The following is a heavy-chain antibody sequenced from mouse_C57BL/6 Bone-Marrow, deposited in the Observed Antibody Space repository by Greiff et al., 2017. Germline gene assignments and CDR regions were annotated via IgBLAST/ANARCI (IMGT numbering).Heavy chain of an antibody. V-gene: IGHV1-19*01. CDR2: INPYNGGT. Sequence: VQLQQSGPVLVKPGASVKMSCKASGYTFTDYYMNWVKQSHGKSLEWIGVINPYNGGTSYNQKFKGKATLTVDKSSSTAYMELNSLTSEDSAVYYCARRDYYGSSHCDYWGQGTTLTVSS. CDR1: GYTFTDYY. J-gene: IGHJ2*01. CDR3: ARRDYYGSSHCDY. D-gene: IGHD1-1*01.